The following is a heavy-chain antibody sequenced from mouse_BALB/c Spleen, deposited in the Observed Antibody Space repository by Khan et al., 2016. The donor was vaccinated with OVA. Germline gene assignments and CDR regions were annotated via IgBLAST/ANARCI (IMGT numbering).Heavy chain of an antibody. CDR2: FLPGSGNA. D-gene: IGHD1-1*01. V-gene: IGHV1-9*01. Sequence: VQLQQSGAELMKPGASVKISCKATGYTFSNYWIEWVKQRPGHGLEWIGEFLPGSGNANYNERFKGKATFASDASSNTAVMQLSSLTSEDSAVYFCARVKYGSRDYCDSWGQGTILTVSS. CDR1: GYTFSNYW. J-gene: IGHJ2*01. CDR3: ARVKYGSRDYCDS.